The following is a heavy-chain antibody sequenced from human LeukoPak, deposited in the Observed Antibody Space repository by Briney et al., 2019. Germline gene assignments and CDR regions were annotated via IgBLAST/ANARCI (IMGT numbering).Heavy chain of an antibody. CDR2: SYYTGSA. J-gene: IGHJ4*02. CDR3: AKGPNTDSSGWHYFEY. Sequence: SETLFVTSPVSGGSISSYHWSLILQPPGKGLVWIGYSYYTGSANYNPSLKSRVTISVDTSKNQFSLNLSSVTVADTAVYYCAKGPNTDSSGWHYFEYWGQGTLVTVSS. D-gene: IGHD6-19*01. CDR1: GGSISSYH. V-gene: IGHV4-59*01.